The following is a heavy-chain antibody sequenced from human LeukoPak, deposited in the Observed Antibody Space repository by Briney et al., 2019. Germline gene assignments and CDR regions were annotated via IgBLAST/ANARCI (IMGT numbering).Heavy chain of an antibody. J-gene: IGHJ5*02. CDR3: ARVLGIRGSWFDP. Sequence: SQTLSLTCTVSGGSISSGGYYWSWIRQHPGKGLEWIGYIYYSGSTYYNPSLKSRVTISVDTSKNQFSLKLSSVTAADTAVYYCARVLGIRGSWFDPWGQGTLVTVSS. CDR1: GGSISSGGYY. D-gene: IGHD3-16*01. CDR2: IYYSGST. V-gene: IGHV4-31*03.